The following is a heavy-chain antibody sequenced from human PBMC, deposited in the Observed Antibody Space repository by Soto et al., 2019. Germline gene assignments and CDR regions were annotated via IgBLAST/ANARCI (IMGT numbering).Heavy chain of an antibody. V-gene: IGHV7-4-1*01. Sequence: QVQLVQSGSELKKPGASVKVSCKASGYTFTSYAMNWVRQAPGQGLEWMGWINTNTGNPTYAQGFTGRFVFSLDTYVSTAYLQICSLNAEDTAVYYCARNMGAYSSSTPYYYYYYGMDVWCQGTTVTVSS. D-gene: IGHD6-6*01. CDR1: GYTFTSYA. CDR2: INTNTGNP. CDR3: ARNMGAYSSSTPYYYYYYGMDV. J-gene: IGHJ6*02.